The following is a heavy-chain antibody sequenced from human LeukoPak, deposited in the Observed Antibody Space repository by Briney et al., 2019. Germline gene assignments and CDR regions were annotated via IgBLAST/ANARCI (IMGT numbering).Heavy chain of an antibody. V-gene: IGHV3-53*01. J-gene: IGHJ6*02. CDR2: IYSGGST. D-gene: IGHD6-19*01. CDR1: GFTVSSNY. CDR3: ARGGGWYDYGMDV. Sequence: GGSLRLSCAASGFTVSSNYMSWVRQAPGKGLEWVSVIYSGGSTYYADFVKGRFTISRDNSKNTLYLQMNSLRAEDTAVYYCARGGGWYDYGMDVWGQGTTVTVSS.